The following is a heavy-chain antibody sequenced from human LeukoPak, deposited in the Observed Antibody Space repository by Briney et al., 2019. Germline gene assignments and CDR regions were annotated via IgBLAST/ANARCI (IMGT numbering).Heavy chain of an antibody. Sequence: ASVKVSCKASGYSFTTYYMHWVRQAPGQGLEWMGIINPSGGITGYAQKFQGRVTVARDTSTSTVYMELSSLRSEDTAVYYCARGYYYDSSAGPSEYWGQGTLVTVSS. V-gene: IGHV1-46*01. J-gene: IGHJ4*02. CDR2: INPSGGIT. D-gene: IGHD3-22*01. CDR1: GYSFTTYY. CDR3: ARGYYYDSSAGPSEY.